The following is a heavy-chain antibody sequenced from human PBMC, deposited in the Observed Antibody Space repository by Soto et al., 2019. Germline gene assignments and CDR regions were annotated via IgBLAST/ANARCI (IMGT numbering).Heavy chain of an antibody. CDR1: GGSFSGYY. Sequence: ETLSLTCAVYGGSFSGYYWSWVRQAPGKGLEWVANIKQDGSEKYYVDSVKGRFTISRDNAKNSLYLQMNSLRAEDTAVYYCARGRLAAYWGQGTLVTVSS. D-gene: IGHD6-25*01. V-gene: IGHV3-7*01. J-gene: IGHJ4*02. CDR3: ARGRLAAY. CDR2: IKQDGSEK.